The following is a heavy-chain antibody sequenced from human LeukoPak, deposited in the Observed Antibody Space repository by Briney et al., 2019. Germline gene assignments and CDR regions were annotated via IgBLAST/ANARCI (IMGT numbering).Heavy chain of an antibody. D-gene: IGHD3-10*01. CDR3: ARSMVRGVFPYFDY. J-gene: IGHJ4*02. CDR2: IWYDGSNK. CDR1: GFTFSSYD. Sequence: GGSLRLSCAASGFTFSSYDMHRVRQAPGKGLEWVAIIWYDGSNKYYADSVKGRFTISRDNSKNTLYLQMNSLRAEDTAVYYCARSMVRGVFPYFDYWGQGTLVTVSS. V-gene: IGHV3-33*01.